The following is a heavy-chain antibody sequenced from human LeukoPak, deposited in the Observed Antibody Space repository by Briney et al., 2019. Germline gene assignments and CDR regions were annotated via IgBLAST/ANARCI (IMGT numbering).Heavy chain of an antibody. CDR2: INPNSGGT. V-gene: IGHV1-2*04. Sequence: ASVKVSCKASGYTFTGYYTHWVRQAPGQGLEWMGWINPNSGGTNYAQKFQGWVTMTRDTSISTAYMELSRLRSDDTAVYYCARENSSGWSGYFDYWGQGTLVTVSS. J-gene: IGHJ4*02. D-gene: IGHD6-19*01. CDR1: GYTFTGYY. CDR3: ARENSSGWSGYFDY.